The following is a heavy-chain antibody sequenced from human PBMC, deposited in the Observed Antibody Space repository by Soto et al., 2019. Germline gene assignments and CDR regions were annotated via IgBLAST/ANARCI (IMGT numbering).Heavy chain of an antibody. V-gene: IGHV3-30*18. Sequence: LRLSCAASGFTFSSYGVHWVRQAPGKGLEWVAVISYDGSNKYYADSVKGRFTISRDNSKNTLYLQMNSLRAEDTAVYYCAKDDAPRGGPLSYYFDYWGQGTLVTVSS. CDR1: GFTFSSYG. D-gene: IGHD3-10*01. CDR2: ISYDGSNK. CDR3: AKDDAPRGGPLSYYFDY. J-gene: IGHJ4*02.